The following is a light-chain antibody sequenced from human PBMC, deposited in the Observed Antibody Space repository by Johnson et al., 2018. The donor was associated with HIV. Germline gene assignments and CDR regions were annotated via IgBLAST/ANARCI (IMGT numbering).Light chain of an antibody. CDR3: GTWDSSLSAGIYV. V-gene: IGLV1-51*01. J-gene: IGLJ1*01. CDR2: DNN. CDR1: SSNVGLNY. Sequence: QSVLTQPPSVSAAPGQTVTISCSGSSSNVGLNYVSWYQQLPGTAPKLLIYDNNQRPSGIPDRFSVSKSGTSATLGITGLQTGDEADYYCGTWDSSLSAGIYVFGTGTKVTVL.